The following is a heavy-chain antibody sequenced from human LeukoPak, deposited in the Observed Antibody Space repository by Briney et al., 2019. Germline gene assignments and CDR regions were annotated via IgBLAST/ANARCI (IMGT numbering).Heavy chain of an antibody. CDR2: INPNNGGT. D-gene: IGHD3-22*01. Sequence: ASVKVSCKTSGYNFIGNYMHWVRQAPGQGLEWMGWINPNNGGTVYAQKFQGRVTMTRDTSISTAYMELSRLTSDDTAVYYCARDTYDSSGYGGYDYWGQGTLVTVSS. J-gene: IGHJ4*02. CDR3: ARDTYDSSGYGGYDY. V-gene: IGHV1-2*02. CDR1: GYNFIGNY.